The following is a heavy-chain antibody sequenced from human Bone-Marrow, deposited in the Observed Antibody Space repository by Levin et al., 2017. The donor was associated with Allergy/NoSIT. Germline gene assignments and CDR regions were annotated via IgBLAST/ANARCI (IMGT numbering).Heavy chain of an antibody. Sequence: SETLSLTCTVSGDSIGSPTFYWSWVRQPAGKGLEWIGRTYTSGRTDYSPSFKSRITISLDTSNSQFSLNLRSVTAADTPIYYCARIRSSGWYFGSWGQGRQVTVSS. J-gene: IGHJ4*02. D-gene: IGHD6-19*01. CDR2: TYTSGRT. CDR3: ARIRSSGWYFGS. CDR1: GDSIGSPTFY. V-gene: IGHV4-61*02.